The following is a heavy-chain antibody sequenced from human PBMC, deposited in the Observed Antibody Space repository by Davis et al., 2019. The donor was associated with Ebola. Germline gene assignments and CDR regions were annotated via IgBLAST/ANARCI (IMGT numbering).Heavy chain of an antibody. CDR2: IYYIGST. V-gene: IGHV4-39*07. D-gene: IGHD4-23*01. CDR3: ASLTVVTSIDY. CDR1: GGSTSSSSYY. Sequence: SETLSLTCTVSGGSTSSSSYYWGWIRQPPGKGLEWIGSIYYIGSTNYNPSLKSRVTISVDTSKNQFSLKLSSVTAADTAVYYCASLTVVTSIDYWGQGTLVTVSS. J-gene: IGHJ4*02.